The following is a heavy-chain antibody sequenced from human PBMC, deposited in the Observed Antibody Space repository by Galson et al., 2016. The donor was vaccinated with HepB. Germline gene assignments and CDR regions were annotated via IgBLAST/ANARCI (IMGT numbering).Heavy chain of an antibody. CDR2: ISAYNGNT. Sequence: SVKVSCKASGYTFRRYGITWVRQAPGQGLEWMGWISAYNGNTNYAQTVQGRVTMTTDTSTSTAYMELRSLRSDDTAVYYCARDAYDYVWGTYRAQAEIDYWGQGTLVTVSS. CDR1: GYTFRRYG. J-gene: IGHJ4*02. V-gene: IGHV1-18*01. D-gene: IGHD3-16*02. CDR3: ARDAYDYVWGTYRAQAEIDY.